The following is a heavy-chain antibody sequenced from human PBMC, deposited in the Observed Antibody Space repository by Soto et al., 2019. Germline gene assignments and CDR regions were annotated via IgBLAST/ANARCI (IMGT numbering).Heavy chain of an antibody. CDR1: GITFSNSD. Sequence: EVQLVESGGDLVQPGGSLRLSCAASGITFSNSDLHWVRQSTGKGLEWVSAIGRGGDTYYPDSVKGRFTISRDNAKDSLYLQMTSLGAGDTAVYYCARELGDHISRGWYFDLWGRGTLVTVSS. V-gene: IGHV3-13*01. D-gene: IGHD2-21*02. J-gene: IGHJ2*01. CDR3: ARELGDHISRGWYFDL. CDR2: IGRGGDT.